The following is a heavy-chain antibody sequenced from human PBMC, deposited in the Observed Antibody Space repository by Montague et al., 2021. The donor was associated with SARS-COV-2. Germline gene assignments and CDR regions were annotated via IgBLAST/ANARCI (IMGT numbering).Heavy chain of an antibody. D-gene: IGHD5-24*01. Sequence: SETQSLTCTVSGGSISSGGYYWSWIRQPPGKGLEWIGEINHSGSTNYNPSLKSRVTISVDTSKNQFSLKLSSVTAADTAVYYCARRGYSYYYYDMDVWGQGTTVTVSS. V-gene: IGHV4-39*07. J-gene: IGHJ6*02. CDR1: GGSISSGGYY. CDR3: ARRGYSYYYYDMDV. CDR2: INHSGST.